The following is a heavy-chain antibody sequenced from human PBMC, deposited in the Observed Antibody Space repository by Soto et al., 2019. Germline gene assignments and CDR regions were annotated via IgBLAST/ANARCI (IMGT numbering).Heavy chain of an antibody. D-gene: IGHD3-10*01. V-gene: IGHV4-39*01. CDR3: ASHSYYYGSGSSYY. CDR2: IYYSGST. CDR1: GGSISSSSYY. Sequence: QLQLQESGPGLVKPSETLSLTCTVSGGSISSSSYYWGWIRQPPGKGLEWIGSIYYSGSTYNNPSLKTRVTISLATSKTQSSPMLSSVTAADTAVYDCASHSYYYGSGSSYYWGQGPLVTLSS. J-gene: IGHJ4*02.